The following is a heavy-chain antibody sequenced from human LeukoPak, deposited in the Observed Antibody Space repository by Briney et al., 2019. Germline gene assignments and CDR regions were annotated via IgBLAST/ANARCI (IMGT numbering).Heavy chain of an antibody. CDR3: GSLGGAYREPLDN. CDR1: GFIFNMYS. CDR2: ITGSGTA. D-gene: IGHD6-6*01. V-gene: IGHV3-23*01. J-gene: IGHJ4*02. Sequence: GGSLRLSFAASGFIFNMYSMTWVRQAPGKGLEWVATITGSGTAHYADSLRGRFTISRDNPKNMVYLEIVSLRVEDTAMYYCGSLGGAYREPLDNWGQGTVVTVSS.